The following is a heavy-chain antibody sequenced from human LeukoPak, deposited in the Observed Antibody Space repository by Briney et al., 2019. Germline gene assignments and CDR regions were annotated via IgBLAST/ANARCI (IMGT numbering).Heavy chain of an antibody. Sequence: SVKVSCKASGGTFSKYTISWVRQRPGQGLEWMGGITPLFGTANYAQKFQGRVTITADESASTAYMELSSLRSEDTAVYYCARITYYYDSSGYFYDYWGQGTLVTVSS. D-gene: IGHD3-22*01. J-gene: IGHJ4*02. CDR2: ITPLFGTA. CDR3: ARITYYYDSSGYFYDY. CDR1: GGTFSKYT. V-gene: IGHV1-69*01.